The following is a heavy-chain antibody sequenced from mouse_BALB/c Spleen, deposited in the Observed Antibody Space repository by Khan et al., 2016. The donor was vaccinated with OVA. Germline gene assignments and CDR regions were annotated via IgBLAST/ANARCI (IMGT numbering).Heavy chain of an antibody. Sequence: QVHVKQSGAELVRPGASVKLSYKTSGYIFTSYWIHWVKQRSGQGLEWIARIYPGTDNTYYNEKLKDKATLTADKSSSTAYMQLNSLKSEDSAVYFCAREEALYYFDYWGQGTTLTVSS. V-gene: IGHV1-76*01. D-gene: IGHD3-2*02. CDR1: GYIFTSYW. CDR3: AREEALYYFDY. CDR2: IYPGTDNT. J-gene: IGHJ2*01.